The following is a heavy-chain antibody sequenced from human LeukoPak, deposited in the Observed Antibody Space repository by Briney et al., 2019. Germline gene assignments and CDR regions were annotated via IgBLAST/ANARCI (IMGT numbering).Heavy chain of an antibody. D-gene: IGHD6-13*01. CDR1: GGSISSYY. CDR3: ARGTEYSSSWYYFDY. Sequence: SETLSLTCTVSGGSISSYYWSWIRQPPGKGLEWIGYIYYSGSTNYNPSLKSRVTISVDTSKNQFSLKLSSVTAADTAVYYCARGTEYSSSWYYFDYWGQGTLVTVSS. J-gene: IGHJ4*02. CDR2: IYYSGST. V-gene: IGHV4-59*01.